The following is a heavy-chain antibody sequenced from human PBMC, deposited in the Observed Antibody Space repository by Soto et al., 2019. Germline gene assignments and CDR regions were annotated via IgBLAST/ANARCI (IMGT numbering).Heavy chain of an antibody. D-gene: IGHD3-22*01. CDR1: GFTFSSNA. J-gene: IGHJ4*02. V-gene: IGHV3-48*02. CDR2: ISTGSSTI. Sequence: PGGSLRLSCAASGFTFSSNAMNWVRQATGKGLEWVSYISTGSSTIYYADSVKGRFTISRDNAKNSLYLQMNSLRDEDTAVYYCASAKYYYDSSGYYYFDYWGQGTLVTVSS. CDR3: ASAKYYYDSSGYYYFDY.